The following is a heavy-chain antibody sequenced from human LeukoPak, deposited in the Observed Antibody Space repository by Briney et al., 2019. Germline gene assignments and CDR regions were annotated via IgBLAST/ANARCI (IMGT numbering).Heavy chain of an antibody. CDR2: IYHSGST. CDR1: GGSISSGGYS. CDR3: AQLVSKAWFDP. Sequence: SETLSLTCAVSGGSISSGGYSWSWIRQPPGKGLEWIGYIYHSGSTYYNPSLKSRVTISVDRSKNQFSLKLSSVTAADTAVYYCAQLVSKAWFDPWGQGTLVTVSS. J-gene: IGHJ5*02. V-gene: IGHV4-30-2*01. D-gene: IGHD6-13*01.